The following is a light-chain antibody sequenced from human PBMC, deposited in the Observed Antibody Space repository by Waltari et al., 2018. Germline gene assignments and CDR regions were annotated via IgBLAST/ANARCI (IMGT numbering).Light chain of an antibody. CDR1: QTISRY. CDR3: QQSYSFTRT. V-gene: IGKV1-39*01. J-gene: IGKJ1*01. CDR2: AAS. Sequence: DIQMTQSPSSLSASVGDRVTITCRASQTISRYLNWYQQKLGKAPNLQIYAASSLQSGVPSRFSGSGSGRDFTLIITSLQPEDFATYYCQQSYSFTRTFGQGTKVEIK.